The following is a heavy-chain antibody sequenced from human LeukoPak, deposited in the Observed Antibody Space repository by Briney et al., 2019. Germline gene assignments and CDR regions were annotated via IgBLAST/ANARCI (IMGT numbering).Heavy chain of an antibody. CDR3: ARHYYDSTGYFYFDY. Sequence: KPSETLSLICTVSGGSISGHYWSWIRQPPGKGLDWIGYIHYSGSTNYNPSLKSRVTISVDTSKNQFSLKLSSVAAADTAVYYCARHYYDSTGYFYFDYWGQGTLVTVSS. V-gene: IGHV4-59*11. J-gene: IGHJ4*02. CDR2: IHYSGST. D-gene: IGHD3-22*01. CDR1: GGSISGHY.